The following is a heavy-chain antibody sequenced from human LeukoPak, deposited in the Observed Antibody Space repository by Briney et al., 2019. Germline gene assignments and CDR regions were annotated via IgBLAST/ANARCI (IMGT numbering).Heavy chain of an antibody. CDR3: AKDRGTNPAMVPAGGYYFDY. V-gene: IGHV3-23*01. J-gene: IGHJ4*02. Sequence: GGSLRLSCAASGFTFSSYAMSWVRQAPGKGLEWVSAISGSGGSTYYADSVKGRFTISRDNSKNTLYLQMNSLRAEDTAVYYCAKDRGTNPAMVPAGGYYFDYWGQGTLVTVSS. D-gene: IGHD5-18*01. CDR2: ISGSGGST. CDR1: GFTFSSYA.